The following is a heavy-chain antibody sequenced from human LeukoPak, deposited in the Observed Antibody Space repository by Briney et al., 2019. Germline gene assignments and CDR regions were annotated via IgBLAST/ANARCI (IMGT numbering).Heavy chain of an antibody. V-gene: IGHV1-69*01. CDR1: GGTFSSYA. Sequence: GASVKVSCKASGGTFSSYAISWVRQAPGQGLEWMGGIIPIFGTANYAQKFQGRVTITADESTSTAYMELSSLRSEDTAVYYCARLTDIVVVTATDAFDIWGQGTMVTVSS. J-gene: IGHJ3*02. D-gene: IGHD2-21*02. CDR3: ARLTDIVVVTATDAFDI. CDR2: IIPIFGTA.